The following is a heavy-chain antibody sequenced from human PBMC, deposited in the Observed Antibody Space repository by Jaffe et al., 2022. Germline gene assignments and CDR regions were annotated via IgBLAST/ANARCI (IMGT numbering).Heavy chain of an antibody. V-gene: IGHV4-38-2*01. CDR3: ARLMDLCPRY. Sequence: QVQLQESGPGLVKPSETLSLTCAVSGYSISSGYYWGWIRQPPGKGLEWIGSIYHSGSTYYNPSLKSRVTISVDTSKNQFSLKLSSVTAADTAVYYCARLMDLCPRYWGQGTLVTVSS. CDR1: GYSISSGYY. D-gene: IGHD2-2*03. CDR2: IYHSGST. J-gene: IGHJ4*02.